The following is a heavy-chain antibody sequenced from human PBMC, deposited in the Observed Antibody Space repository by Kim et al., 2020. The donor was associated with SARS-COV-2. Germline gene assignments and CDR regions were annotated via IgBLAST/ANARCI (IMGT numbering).Heavy chain of an antibody. CDR1: GFIFSTYD. CDR2: VTRDGST. Sequence: GGSLRLSCAASGFIFSTYDMSWVRQAPGKGLEWISAVTRDGSTFYADSVKGRFTIYRDNSKNMLFLQMDSLKIEDTAVYYCAREPERRADYWGQGTLVTVSS. CDR3: AREPERRADY. J-gene: IGHJ4*02. D-gene: IGHD1-1*01. V-gene: IGHV3-23*01.